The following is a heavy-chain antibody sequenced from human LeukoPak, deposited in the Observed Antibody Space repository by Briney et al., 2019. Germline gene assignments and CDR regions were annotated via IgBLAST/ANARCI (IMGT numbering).Heavy chain of an antibody. CDR2: IYPGDSDT. J-gene: IGHJ5*02. V-gene: IGHV5-51*01. D-gene: IGHD5-12*01. CDR3: ARQIRLRQARFDP. Sequence: HGESLKISCKGSGYSFTSYWIGWVRQMPGKGLEWMGIIYPGDSDTRYSPSFQGQVTISADKSISTAYLQWSSLKASDTAMYYCARQIRLRQARFDPWGQGTLVTVSS. CDR1: GYSFTSYW.